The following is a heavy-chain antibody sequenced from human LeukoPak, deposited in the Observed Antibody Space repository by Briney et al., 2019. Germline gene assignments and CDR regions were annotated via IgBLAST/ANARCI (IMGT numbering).Heavy chain of an antibody. CDR3: AKDLEQLYYFDY. Sequence: GGSLRLSCAASGFTFSSYGMHWVRQAPGKGLEWVAVISYDGSNKYYADSVKGRFTISRDNSKNTLYLQMNSLRAEDTAVYYCAKDLEQLYYFDYWGQGTLVTVSS. V-gene: IGHV3-30*18. CDR2: ISYDGSNK. J-gene: IGHJ4*02. CDR1: GFTFSSYG. D-gene: IGHD6-6*01.